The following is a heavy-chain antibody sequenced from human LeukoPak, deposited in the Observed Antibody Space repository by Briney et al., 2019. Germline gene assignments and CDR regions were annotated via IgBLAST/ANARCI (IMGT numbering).Heavy chain of an antibody. CDR3: ARGGVRYFNAMDV. D-gene: IGHD3-9*01. Sequence: GGSLRLSCAASGFTFSSYWIHWVRQAPGKGLVWVSRINSDESSTSYADSVKGRFTISRDNAKNTLYLQMNSLSAEDTAVYYCARGGVRYFNAMDVWGEGTKVTVSS. CDR2: INSDESST. J-gene: IGHJ6*04. V-gene: IGHV3-74*01. CDR1: GFTFSSYW.